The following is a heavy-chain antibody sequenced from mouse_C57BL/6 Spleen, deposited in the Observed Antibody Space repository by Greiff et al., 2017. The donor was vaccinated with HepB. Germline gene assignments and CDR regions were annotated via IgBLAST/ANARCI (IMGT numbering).Heavy chain of an antibody. D-gene: IGHD3-2*02. Sequence: VNVVESGAELARPGASVKMSCKASGYTFTSYTMHWVKQRPGQGLEWIGYINPSSGYTKYNQKFKDKATLTADKSSSTAYMQLSSLTSEDSAVYYCARLIAQAYFDYWGQGTTLTVSS. CDR3: ARLIAQAYFDY. CDR2: INPSSGYT. J-gene: IGHJ2*01. V-gene: IGHV1-4*01. CDR1: GYTFTSYT.